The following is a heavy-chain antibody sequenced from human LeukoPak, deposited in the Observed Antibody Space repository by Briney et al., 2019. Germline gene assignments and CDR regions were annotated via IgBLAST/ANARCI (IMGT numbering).Heavy chain of an antibody. CDR1: GYTFTSYD. CDR3: AREGLGELTLDY. V-gene: IGHV1-8*01. Sequence: ASVKVSCKASGYTFTSYDINWVRQATGQGLEWMGWMNPNSGNTGYAQKFQGRVTMTRNTSISTAYMELRSLRSDDTAVYYCAREGLGELTLDYWGQGTLVTVSS. CDR2: MNPNSGNT. J-gene: IGHJ4*02. D-gene: IGHD3-16*01.